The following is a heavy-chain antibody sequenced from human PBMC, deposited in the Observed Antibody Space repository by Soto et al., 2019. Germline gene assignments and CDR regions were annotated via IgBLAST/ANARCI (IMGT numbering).Heavy chain of an antibody. J-gene: IGHJ4*02. CDR3: ATSAAAPGNY. V-gene: IGHV3-7*01. CDR2: VKGDGSDT. Sequence: PGGSLRLSCAASGFTFSSYWMSWVRQAPGKGLEWVANVKGDGSDTYYVDSVKGRFTISRDNAKNSLYLQMNSLRAEDTAVYYCATSAAAPGNYWGRGTLVTVSS. CDR1: GFTFSSYW. D-gene: IGHD6-13*01.